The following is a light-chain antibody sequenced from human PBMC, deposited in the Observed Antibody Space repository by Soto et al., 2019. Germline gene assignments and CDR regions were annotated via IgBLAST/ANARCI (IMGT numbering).Light chain of an antibody. Sequence: QSVLTQPPSASGTPGQRVTISCSGSYSNIGRSYVFWYKQVPGTAPRLLIYRNNHRPSGVPERFAGSKSGTGASLAISGLQSDDEAVYYCAAWDDSLSGVVFGGGTQLTVL. J-gene: IGLJ2*01. CDR2: RNN. CDR1: YSNIGRSY. CDR3: AAWDDSLSGVV. V-gene: IGLV1-47*01.